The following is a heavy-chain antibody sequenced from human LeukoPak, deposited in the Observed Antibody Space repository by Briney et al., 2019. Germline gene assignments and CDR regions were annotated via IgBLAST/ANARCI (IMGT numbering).Heavy chain of an antibody. CDR3: ARDSPFGGRDY. Sequence: GSLRLSCAASGFTVSSKYMSWVRQAPGKGLEWVSVIYSGDTTYYADSVKGRFTISRHNSKNTLFLQMNSLRAEDTAVYYCARDSPFGGRDYWGQGTLVTVSS. J-gene: IGHJ4*02. D-gene: IGHD3-10*01. CDR1: GFTVSSKY. CDR2: IYSGDTT. V-gene: IGHV3-53*04.